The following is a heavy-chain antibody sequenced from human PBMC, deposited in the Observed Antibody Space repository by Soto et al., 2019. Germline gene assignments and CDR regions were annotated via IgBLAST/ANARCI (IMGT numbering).Heavy chain of an antibody. V-gene: IGHV3-30*04. J-gene: IGHJ4*02. D-gene: IGHD6-6*01. CDR3: ARKYSSSNPVDY. CDR2: ISYDGSNK. CDR1: GFTFSGYA. Sequence: GGSLRLSCAASGFTFSGYAMHWVRQAPGKGLEWVAVISYDGSNKYYADPVKGRFTISRDNSKNTLYLQMNSLRAEDTAVYYCARKYSSSNPVDYWGQGTLVTVSS.